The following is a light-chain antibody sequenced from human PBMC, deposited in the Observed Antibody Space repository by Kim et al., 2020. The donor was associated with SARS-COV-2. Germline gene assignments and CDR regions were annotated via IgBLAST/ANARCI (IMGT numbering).Light chain of an antibody. J-gene: IGLJ2*01. Sequence: VSPGQTASITGSGDKLGDKYASWYQQKPGQYPVLVIYQDRKRPSGIPERFSGSNSGNTATLTISGTQAMDEADYYCQAWDSSTAVFGGGTQLTVL. V-gene: IGLV3-1*01. CDR1: KLGDKY. CDR2: QDR. CDR3: QAWDSSTAV.